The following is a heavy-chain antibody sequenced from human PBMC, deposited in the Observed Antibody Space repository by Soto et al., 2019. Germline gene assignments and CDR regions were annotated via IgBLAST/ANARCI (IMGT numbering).Heavy chain of an antibody. Sequence: PGGSLRLSCAASGFTFSSYAMSWVRQAPGKGLEWVSAISGSGGSTYYADSVKGRFTISRDNAKNSLYLQMNSLRAEDTALYYCARSGSYPARDIWSQGTSVTVSS. V-gene: IGHV3-23*01. CDR1: GFTFSSYA. CDR2: ISGSGGST. J-gene: IGHJ3*02. D-gene: IGHD1-26*01. CDR3: ARSGSYPARDI.